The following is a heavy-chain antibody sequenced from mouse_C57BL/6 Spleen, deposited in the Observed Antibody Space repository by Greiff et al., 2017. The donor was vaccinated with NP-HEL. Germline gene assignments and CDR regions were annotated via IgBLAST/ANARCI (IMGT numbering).Heavy chain of an antibody. CDR3: ARDYYGSSYYYAMDY. CDR2: INPNNGGT. J-gene: IGHJ4*01. CDR1: GYTFTDYN. V-gene: IGHV1-22*01. Sequence: VQLQQSGPELVKPGASVKMSCKASGYTFTDYNMHWVKQSHGKSLEWIGYINPNNGGTSYNQKFKGKATLTVNKSSSTAYMELRSLTSEDSAVYYCARDYYGSSYYYAMDYWGQGTSVTVSS. D-gene: IGHD1-1*01.